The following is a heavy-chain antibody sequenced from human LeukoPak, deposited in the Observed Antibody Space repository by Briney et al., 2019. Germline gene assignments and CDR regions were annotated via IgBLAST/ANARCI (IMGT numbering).Heavy chain of an antibody. J-gene: IGHJ4*02. CDR1: GGSFSGYY. Sequence: SETLSLTCAVYGGSFSGYYWSWIRQPPGKGLEWIGEINHSGSTNYNPSLKSRVTISVDTSKNQFSLKLSSVTAADTAVYYCASYGDYADFDYWGQGTLSPSPQ. CDR3: ASYGDYADFDY. CDR2: INHSGST. V-gene: IGHV4-34*01. D-gene: IGHD4-17*01.